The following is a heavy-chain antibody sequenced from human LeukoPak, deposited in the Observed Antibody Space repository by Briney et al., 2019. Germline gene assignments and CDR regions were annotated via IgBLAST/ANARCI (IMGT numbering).Heavy chain of an antibody. CDR3: ARSGMATMGLFDY. Sequence: KPSETLSLTCTVSGGSISSSSYYWGWIRQPPGKGLEWIGSIYYSGSTYYNPSLKSRVTISVDTSKNQFSLKLSSVTAADTAVYYCARSGMATMGLFDYWGQGTPVTVSS. CDR2: IYYSGST. D-gene: IGHD5-24*01. V-gene: IGHV4-39*07. CDR1: GGSISSSSYY. J-gene: IGHJ4*02.